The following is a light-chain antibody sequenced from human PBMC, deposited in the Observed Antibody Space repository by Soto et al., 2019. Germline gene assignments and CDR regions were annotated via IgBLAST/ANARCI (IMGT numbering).Light chain of an antibody. J-gene: IGLJ2*01. V-gene: IGLV3-21*04. CDR3: QVWDSSSDHVV. CDR2: YDT. Sequence: SSELTQPPSVSVAPGKTARITCGGNNIGSKSVHWYPQKPGQAPVLVIYYDTDRPSGIPERFSGSNSGNTATLTISRVEAGDEADYYCQVWDSSSDHVVFGGGTKPTVL. CDR1: NIGSKS.